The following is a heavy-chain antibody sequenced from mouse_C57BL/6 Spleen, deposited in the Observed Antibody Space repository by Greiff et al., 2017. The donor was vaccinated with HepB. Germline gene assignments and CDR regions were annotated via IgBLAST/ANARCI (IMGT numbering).Heavy chain of an antibody. CDR3: ARYDYDEYYAMDY. J-gene: IGHJ4*01. CDR2: IYPGDGDT. CDR1: GYAFSSSW. Sequence: VKLQQSGPELVKPGASVKISCKASGYAFSSSWMNWVKQRPGKGLEWIGRIYPGDGDTNYNGKFKGKATLTADKSSSTAYMQLSSLTSEDSAVYFCARYDYDEYYAMDYWGQGTSVTVSS. D-gene: IGHD2-4*01. V-gene: IGHV1-82*01.